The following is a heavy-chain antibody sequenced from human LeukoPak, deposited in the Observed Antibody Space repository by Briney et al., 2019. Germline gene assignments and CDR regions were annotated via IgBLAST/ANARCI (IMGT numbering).Heavy chain of an antibody. V-gene: IGHV4-59*08. CDR2: IYYSGST. J-gene: IGHJ3*02. D-gene: IGHD3-3*01. CDR1: GGSISSYY. CDR3: ARSPITIFGLAFDI. Sequence: SETLSLTCTVSGGSISSYYWSWIRQPPGKGLEWIGYIYYSGSTNYNPSLESRVTISVDTSKDQFSLKLSSVTAADTAVYYCARSPITIFGLAFDIWGQGTMVTVSS.